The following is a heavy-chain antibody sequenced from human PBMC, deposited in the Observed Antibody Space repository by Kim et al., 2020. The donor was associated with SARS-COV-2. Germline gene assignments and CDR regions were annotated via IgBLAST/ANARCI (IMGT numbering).Heavy chain of an antibody. J-gene: IGHJ4*02. CDR3: ARRGGYDSSGNDY. V-gene: IGHV3-23*01. Sequence: YADSVKGRFTISRDNSTNTLYLQMNSLRAEDTAVYYCARRGGYDSSGNDYWGQGTLVTVSS. D-gene: IGHD3-22*01.